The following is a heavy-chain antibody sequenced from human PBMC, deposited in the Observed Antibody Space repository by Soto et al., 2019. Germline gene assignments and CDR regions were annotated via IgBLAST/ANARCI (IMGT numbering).Heavy chain of an antibody. CDR1: GGTFSKYA. CDR3: ARPLRDINFHPGFVI. V-gene: IGHV1-69*01. D-gene: IGHD2-15*01. Sequence: QVQLVQSGAELKKPGSSVKVSCKASGGTFSKYAISWVRQAPGQGLEWLGGIIPMFGTPNYAQKFQGRVTFSADESTTTAYLELSSVSSANMAVYFCARPLRDINFHPGFVIWGHGTTVTVSS. J-gene: IGHJ6*02. CDR2: IIPMFGTP.